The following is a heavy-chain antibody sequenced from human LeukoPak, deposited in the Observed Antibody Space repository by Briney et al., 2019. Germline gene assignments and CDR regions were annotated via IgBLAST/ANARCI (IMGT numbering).Heavy chain of an antibody. CDR1: GFTFSSYA. D-gene: IGHD3-22*01. V-gene: IGHV3-21*01. CDR3: ARGRGSFYYYDSSGYYYGDY. CDR2: ISSSSSYI. Sequence: GGSLRLSCAASGFTFSSYAMHWVRQAPGKGLEWVSSISSSSSYIYYADSVKGRFTISRDNAKNSLYLQMNSLRAEDTAVYYCARGRGSFYYYDSSGYYYGDYWGQGTLVTVSS. J-gene: IGHJ4*02.